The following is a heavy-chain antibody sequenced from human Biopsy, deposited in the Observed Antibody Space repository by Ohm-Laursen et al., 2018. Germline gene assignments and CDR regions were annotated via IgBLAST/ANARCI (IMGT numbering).Heavy chain of an antibody. J-gene: IGHJ6*02. CDR3: ARDPIVGSKADGMDV. D-gene: IGHD1-26*01. V-gene: IGHV3-48*01. CDR2: ISRSSSTI. CDR1: GFTFSNYS. Sequence: GSLRLSCSASGFTFSNYSMNWIRQAPGKGLEWVSYISRSSSTIYYADSVKGRFTISRDNAKNSLYLQMNSLRAEDTAVYYCARDPIVGSKADGMDVWGQGTTVTVSS.